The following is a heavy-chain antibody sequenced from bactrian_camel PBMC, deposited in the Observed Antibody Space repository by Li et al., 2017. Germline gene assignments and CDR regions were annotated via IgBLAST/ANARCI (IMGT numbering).Heavy chain of an antibody. V-gene: IGHV3-2*01. Sequence: HVQLVESGGGSVQAGGSLRLACSASGYTYASACMGWLRQAPGKGLEWVSSIYSDGSNTSYADSIKGRFTFSQDTSKNILYLQMDSLKPEDTAMYYCAADRGYGLDCDDASGYWGQGTQVTVS. CDR2: IYSDGSNT. CDR3: AADRGYGLDCDDASGY. D-gene: IGHD3*01. CDR1: GYTYASAC. J-gene: IGHJ6*01.